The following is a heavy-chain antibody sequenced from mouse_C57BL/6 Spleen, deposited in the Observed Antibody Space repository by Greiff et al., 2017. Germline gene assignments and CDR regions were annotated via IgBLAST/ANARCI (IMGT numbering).Heavy chain of an antibody. CDR2: IRSKSSNYAT. CDR3: VRDTDYGSSYEGWYFDV. V-gene: IGHV10-3*01. D-gene: IGHD1-1*01. Sequence: EAGGGLVQPKGSLKLSCAASGFTFNTYAMHWVRQAPGKGLEWVARIRSKSSNYATYYADSVKDRFTISRDDSQSMLYLQMNNLKTEDTAMYYCVRDTDYGSSYEGWYFDVWGTGTTVTVSS. CDR1: GFTFNTYA. J-gene: IGHJ1*03.